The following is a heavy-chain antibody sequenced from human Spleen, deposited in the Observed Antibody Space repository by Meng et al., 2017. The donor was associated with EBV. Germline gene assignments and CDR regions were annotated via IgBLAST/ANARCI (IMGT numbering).Heavy chain of an antibody. D-gene: IGHD3-10*01. V-gene: IGHV4-34*01. CDR1: GGSFSDYH. CDR3: ARIRANSGSGGYDSGFDY. J-gene: IGHJ4*02. CDR2: INHGRST. Sequence: QVQPQQGGAGLFKPSDTLSLTCAVYGGSFSDYHWSWIRQPPGKGLEWIGEINHGRSTNYNPSLKSRVTISVDTSKNQFSLKLSSVTAADTAVYYCARIRANSGSGGYDSGFDYWGQGTLVTVSS.